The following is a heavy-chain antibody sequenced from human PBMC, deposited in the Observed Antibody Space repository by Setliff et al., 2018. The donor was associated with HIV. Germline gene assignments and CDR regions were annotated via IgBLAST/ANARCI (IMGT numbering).Heavy chain of an antibody. Sequence: SETLSLTCAVYGGSFRGYYWSWIRQPPGKGLEWIGEINHSGSTNYNPSLKSRVTISVDTSKSQFSLKLSSVTAADTAVYYCARRIWFGTTDYWGQGTLVTVSS. V-gene: IGHV4-34*01. CDR1: GGSFRGYY. CDR2: INHSGST. CDR3: ARRIWFGTTDY. D-gene: IGHD3-10*01. J-gene: IGHJ4*02.